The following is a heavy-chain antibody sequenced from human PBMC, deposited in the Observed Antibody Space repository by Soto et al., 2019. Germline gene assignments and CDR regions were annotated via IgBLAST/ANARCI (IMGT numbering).Heavy chain of an antibody. D-gene: IGHD2-21*01. V-gene: IGHV4-31*03. J-gene: IGHJ5*02. CDR1: GGSLSSGDHY. CDR2: ITYSGST. Sequence: NPSETLSLTCIVSGGSLSSGDHYWSWLRQHTGKGLEWIGYITYSGSTYYNPSLKSRVTISIDTSNNQFSLKLNSVTAADTAVYYCAREDWADKARFDPCGQRTLVTVSS. CDR3: AREDWADKARFDP.